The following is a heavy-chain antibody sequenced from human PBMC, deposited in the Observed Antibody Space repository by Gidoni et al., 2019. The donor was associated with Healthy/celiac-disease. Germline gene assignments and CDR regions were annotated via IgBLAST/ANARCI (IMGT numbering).Heavy chain of an antibody. V-gene: IGHV1-3*01. Sequence: QVQLVQSGAEVKKPGASVKVSCKASGYTFPRYAMHWVRRAPGQMLEWMGWINAGNGNTKYSQKFQGRVTITRDTSASTAYMELSSLRSEDTAVYYCARDRYYDFWSGYGYFDYWGQGTLVTVSS. J-gene: IGHJ4*02. CDR3: ARDRYYDFWSGYGYFDY. CDR2: INAGNGNT. D-gene: IGHD3-3*01. CDR1: GYTFPRYA.